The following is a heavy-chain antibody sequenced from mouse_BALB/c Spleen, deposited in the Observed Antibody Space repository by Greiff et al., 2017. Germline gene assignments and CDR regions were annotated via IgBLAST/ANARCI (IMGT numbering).Heavy chain of an antibody. CDR1: GFTFSSFG. CDR3: ARGRLPWYFDV. CDR2: ISSGSSTI. D-gene: IGHD2-2*01. Sequence: EVKVVESGGGLVQPGGSRKLSCAASGFTFSSFGMHWVRQAPEKGLEWVAYISSGSSTIYYADTVKGRFTISRDNPKNTLFLQMTSLRSEDTSMYYCARGRLPWYFDVWGAGTTVTVSS. J-gene: IGHJ1*01. V-gene: IGHV5-17*02.